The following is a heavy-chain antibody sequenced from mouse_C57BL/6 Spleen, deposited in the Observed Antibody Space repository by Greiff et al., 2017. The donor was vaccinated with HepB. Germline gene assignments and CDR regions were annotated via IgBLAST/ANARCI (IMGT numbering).Heavy chain of an antibody. V-gene: IGHV5-6*01. D-gene: IGHD1-1*01. CDR2: ISSGGSYT. Sequence: EVQLVESGGDLVKPGGSLKLSCAASGFTFSSYGMSWVRQTPDKRLEWVATISSGGSYTYYPDSVKGRFTISRDNAKNTLYLQMSSLKSEDTAMYYCARHPSTVVANFDYWGQGTTLTVSS. CDR3: ARHPSTVVANFDY. CDR1: GFTFSSYG. J-gene: IGHJ2*01.